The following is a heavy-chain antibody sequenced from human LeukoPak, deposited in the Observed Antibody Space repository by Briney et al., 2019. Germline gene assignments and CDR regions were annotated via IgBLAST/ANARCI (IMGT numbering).Heavy chain of an antibody. D-gene: IGHD3-10*01. CDR3: TRDTGSGSYYIPDY. J-gene: IGHJ4*02. V-gene: IGHV3-49*04. CDR2: IRRKAYGGTT. Sequence: GGSLRLSRTASGFTFGAYAMSCVRQAPGEGMGWLGFIRRKAYGGTTEYAASVKGRFTISRDDSKSIASLQMNSLKTEDTAVYYCTRDTGSGSYYIPDYWGQGTLVTVSS. CDR1: GFTFGAYA.